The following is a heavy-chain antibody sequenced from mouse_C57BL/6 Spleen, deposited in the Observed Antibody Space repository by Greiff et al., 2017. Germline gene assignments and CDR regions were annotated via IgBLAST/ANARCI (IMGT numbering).Heavy chain of an antibody. CDR3: TRVWAPEDLAY. Sequence: EVQVVESGEGLVKPGGSLKLSCAASGFTFSSYAMSWVRQTPEKRLEWVAYISSGGDYIYYADTVKGRFTISRDNARNTLYLQMSSLKSEDTAMYYCTRVWAPEDLAYWGQGTLVTVSA. J-gene: IGHJ3*01. CDR2: ISSGGDYI. V-gene: IGHV5-9-1*02. CDR1: GFTFSSYA. D-gene: IGHD2-10*02.